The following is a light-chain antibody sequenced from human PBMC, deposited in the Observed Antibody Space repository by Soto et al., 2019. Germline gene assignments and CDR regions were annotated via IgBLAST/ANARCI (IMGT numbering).Light chain of an antibody. Sequence: DIQMTQSPSTLSASVGDRVTITCRASQNINNWVAWYQQKPGKAPKFLIYDASTLASGVPSRFSGSGFGTEFSLTICSLQPDDSGSYYCQHLRTFGQGTKVDIK. CDR1: QNINNW. J-gene: IGKJ1*01. CDR3: QHLRT. CDR2: DAS. V-gene: IGKV1-5*01.